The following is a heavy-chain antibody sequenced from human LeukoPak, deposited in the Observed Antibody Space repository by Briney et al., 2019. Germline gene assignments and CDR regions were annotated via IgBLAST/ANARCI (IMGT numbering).Heavy chain of an antibody. D-gene: IGHD2-2*01. J-gene: IGHJ5*02. Sequence: GGSLRLSCAASGFTFSSYAMSWVRQAPGKGLEWVSAISGSGGSTYYADSVKGRFTISRDNSKNTLYLQMNSLRAEDTAVYYCAKDPYCSSTSWFWFGPWGQGTLVTVSS. CDR2: ISGSGGST. CDR1: GFTFSSYA. CDR3: AKDPYCSSTSWFWFGP. V-gene: IGHV3-23*01.